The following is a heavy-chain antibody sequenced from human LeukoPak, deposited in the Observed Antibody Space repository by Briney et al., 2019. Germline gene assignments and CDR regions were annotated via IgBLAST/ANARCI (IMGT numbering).Heavy chain of an antibody. CDR1: GFSLSDYW. J-gene: IGHJ4*02. CDR3: VRGGRGERPNY. CDR2: IKQDGSEK. Sequence: PGGSLKLSCAASGFSLSDYWMNWVRQDLRKGLEWVANIKQDGSEKKYLDSVKGRFTISRDNAKNSVYLQMNSLGVEDTAIYYCVRGGRGERPNYWGQGTLVTVSS. D-gene: IGHD1-26*01. V-gene: IGHV3-7*01.